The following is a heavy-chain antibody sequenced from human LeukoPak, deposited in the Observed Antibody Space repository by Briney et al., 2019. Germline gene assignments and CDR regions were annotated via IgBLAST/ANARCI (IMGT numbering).Heavy chain of an antibody. CDR2: ISSSGSTI. D-gene: IGHD3-22*01. CDR1: GFTFSSYE. Sequence: GGSLRLPCAASGFTFSSYEMNWVRQAPGKGLAWVSYISSSGSTIYYADSVKGRFTISRDNVKKSLYLQMNSLRAQDTAVYYRAKEIARPCLPSMTMINKRDKTLDYWGQGTLVTVSS. V-gene: IGHV3-48*03. J-gene: IGHJ4*02. CDR3: AKEIARPCLPSMTMINKRDKTLDY.